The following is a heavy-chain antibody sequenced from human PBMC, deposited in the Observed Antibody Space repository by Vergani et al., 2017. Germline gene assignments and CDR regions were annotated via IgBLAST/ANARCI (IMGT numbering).Heavy chain of an antibody. J-gene: IGHJ6*03. Sequence: QVQLQESGPGLVKPSGTLSLTCAVSGGSISSSNWWSWVRQPPGKGLEWIGEIYHSGSTNYNPSLKSRVTISVDKSKNQFSLKLSSVTAADTAVYYCARGVGYCSSTSCLGDYYYYYMDVWGKGP. CDR3: ARGVGYCSSTSCLGDYYYYYMDV. V-gene: IGHV4-4*02. D-gene: IGHD2-2*01. CDR1: GGSISSSNW. CDR2: IYHSGST.